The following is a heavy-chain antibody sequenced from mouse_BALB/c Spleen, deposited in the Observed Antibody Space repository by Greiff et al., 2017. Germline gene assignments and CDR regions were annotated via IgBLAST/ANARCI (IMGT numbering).Heavy chain of an antibody. CDR2: IWWDDDK. CDR1: GFSLSTSGMG. V-gene: IGHV8-8*01. J-gene: IGHJ4*01. Sequence: QVQLKESGPGILQPSQTLSLTCSFSGFSLSTSGMGVGWIRQPSGKGLEWLAHIWWDDDKYYNTALKSGLTISKDTSKNQVFLKIASVDTADTATYYCARIATYEREYYYAMDYWGQGTSGTVSS. CDR3: ARIATYEREYYYAMDY. D-gene: IGHD5-5*01.